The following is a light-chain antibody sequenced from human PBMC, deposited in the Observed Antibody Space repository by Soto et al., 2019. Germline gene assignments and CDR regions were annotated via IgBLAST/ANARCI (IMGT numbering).Light chain of an antibody. J-gene: IGKJ3*01. CDR1: QSVSRY. Sequence: EIVFTQSPATLSLSPGERTTISCRASQSVSRYLAWYQQKPVQAPRLLIYDASTRAKGIPPSFSGSGSGTDFLVHISRREPPDYAVCYSQHRNNWPPFTFGRGNKGDL. CDR2: DAS. CDR3: QHRNNWPPFT. V-gene: IGKV3-11*01.